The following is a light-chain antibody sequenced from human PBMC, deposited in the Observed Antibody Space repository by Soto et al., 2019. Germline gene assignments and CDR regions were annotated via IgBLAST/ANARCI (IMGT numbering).Light chain of an antibody. J-gene: IGKJ5*01. V-gene: IGKV3D-20*02. CDR2: GAS. CDR3: QQRSNWPLIT. Sequence: EIVMTQSPATLSVSPCERATLSFSASQSLSSSYLAWYQQKRGQVPRLLIFGASSRATGIPDRFSGSGSGTDFTLTISRLEPEDFAVYYCQQRSNWPLITFGQGTRLEI. CDR1: QSLSSSY.